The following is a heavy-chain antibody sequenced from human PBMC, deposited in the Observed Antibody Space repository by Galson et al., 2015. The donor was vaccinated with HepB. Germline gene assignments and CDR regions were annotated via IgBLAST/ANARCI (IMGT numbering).Heavy chain of an antibody. CDR2: IDWDDDE. J-gene: IGHJ4*02. Sequence: PALVKPTQTLTLTCTFSGFSLSTSGLCVSWIRQPPGKALEWLARIDWDDDEYYSTSLKTRLAISKDTSKNQVVLTMTDMDPVDTATYYCELRTYRHLYDSWGQGILVTVSS. D-gene: IGHD2-2*02. CDR3: ELRTYRHLYDS. V-gene: IGHV2-70*11. CDR1: GFSLSTSGLC.